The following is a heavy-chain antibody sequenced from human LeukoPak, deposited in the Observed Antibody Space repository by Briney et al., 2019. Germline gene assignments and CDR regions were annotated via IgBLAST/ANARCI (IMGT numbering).Heavy chain of an antibody. CDR3: GSFLQVGAPVDAFDI. V-gene: IGHV3-30*02. J-gene: IGHJ3*02. Sequence: PGGSLRLSCAASGFTFSSYGMHWVRQAPGKGLEWVAFIRYDGSNKYYADSVKGRFTISRDNSKNTLYLQMNSLRAEDTAVYYCGSFLQVGAPVDAFDIWGQGTMVTVSS. CDR2: IRYDGSNK. D-gene: IGHD1-26*01. CDR1: GFTFSSYG.